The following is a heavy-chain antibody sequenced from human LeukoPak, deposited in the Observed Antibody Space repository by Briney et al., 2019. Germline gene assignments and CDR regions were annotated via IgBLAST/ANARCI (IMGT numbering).Heavy chain of an antibody. V-gene: IGHV3-53*01. Sequence: GGSLRLSCAASGLTVSSNYMTWVRQAPGKGLEWVSVLYSGGSTYYADSVKGRFTISRDNSKNTLYLQMNSLRAEDTAVYYCARDHVVPAASISYYYGMDVWGQGITVTVSS. J-gene: IGHJ6*02. CDR2: LYSGGST. CDR3: ARDHVVPAASISYYYGMDV. D-gene: IGHD2-2*01. CDR1: GLTVSSNY.